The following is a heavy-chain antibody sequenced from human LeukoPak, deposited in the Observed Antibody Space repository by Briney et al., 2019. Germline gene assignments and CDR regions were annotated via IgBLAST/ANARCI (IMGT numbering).Heavy chain of an antibody. CDR3: ARDAPEGSGWESYFDY. CDR1: GDSVSSNSAA. D-gene: IGHD6-19*01. J-gene: IGHJ4*02. CDR2: TYYRSKWYN. Sequence: SQTLSLTCAISGDSVSSNSAAWNWIRQSPSRGLEWLGRTYYRSKWYNDYAVSVKSRITINPDTSKNQSSLQLNSVTPEDTAVYYCARDAPEGSGWESYFDYWGQGTLVTVSS. V-gene: IGHV6-1*01.